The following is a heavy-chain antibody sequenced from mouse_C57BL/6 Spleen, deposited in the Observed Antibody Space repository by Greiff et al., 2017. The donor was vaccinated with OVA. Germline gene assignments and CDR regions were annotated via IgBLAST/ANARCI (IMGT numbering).Heavy chain of an antibody. D-gene: IGHD1-1*01. CDR1: GYTFTDHT. Sequence: VKLVESDAELVKPGASVKISCKVSGYTFTDHTIHWMKQRPEQGLEWIGYIYPRDGSTKYNEKFKGKATLTADKSSSTAYMQLNSLTSEDSAVYFCAREDYGSSYEAWFAYWGQGTLVTVSA. CDR3: AREDYGSSYEAWFAY. J-gene: IGHJ3*01. V-gene: IGHV1-78*01. CDR2: IYPRDGST.